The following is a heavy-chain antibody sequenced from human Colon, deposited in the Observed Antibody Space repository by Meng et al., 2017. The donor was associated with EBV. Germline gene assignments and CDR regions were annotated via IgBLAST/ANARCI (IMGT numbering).Heavy chain of an antibody. CDR3: ARGGNFDP. D-gene: IGHD2/OR15-2a*01. V-gene: IGHV7-4-1*02. J-gene: IGHJ5*02. CDR2: IRNNTGTP. Sequence: QVPLVQSGSEFKKPGASVKVPCKASGYTFSTYTINWVRQAHGRGLEWMGWIRNNTGTPTYTQGFTGRFVFSLDTSVSTAYLQISSLKAEDTAVYYCARGGNFDPWGQGTLVTVSS. CDR1: GYTFSTYT.